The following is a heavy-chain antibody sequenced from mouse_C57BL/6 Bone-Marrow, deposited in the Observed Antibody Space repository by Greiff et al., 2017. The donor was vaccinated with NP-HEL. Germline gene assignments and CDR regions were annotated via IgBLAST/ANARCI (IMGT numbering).Heavy chain of an antibody. CDR2: IDPSDSYT. Sequence: ESGAELVRPGTSVKLSCTASGYTFTSYWMPWVKQRPGQGLEWIGVIDPSDSYTNYNHKFKGKATLTVDTSSSTAYMQLRSLRSEDSAVDYCARDGYYGYVDVWGTGTTVTVSS. V-gene: IGHV1-59*01. CDR1: GYTFTSYW. J-gene: IGHJ1*03. D-gene: IGHD2-3*01. CDR3: ARDGYYGYVDV.